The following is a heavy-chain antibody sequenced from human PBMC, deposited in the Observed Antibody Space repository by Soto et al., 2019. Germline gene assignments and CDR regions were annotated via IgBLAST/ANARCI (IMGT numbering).Heavy chain of an antibody. CDR2: IYYSGST. CDR1: GGSINSYY. D-gene: IGHD1-26*01. Sequence: QVQLQESGPGLVKPSETLSLTCTVSGGSINSYYWSWIRQPPGKGLEWIGYIYYSGSTNYNPSLKRRVTISVDTSKNQCSLKLSSVTAADTAVYYCARRYGGNFDYWGQGTLVTVSS. J-gene: IGHJ4*02. V-gene: IGHV4-59*01. CDR3: ARRYGGNFDY.